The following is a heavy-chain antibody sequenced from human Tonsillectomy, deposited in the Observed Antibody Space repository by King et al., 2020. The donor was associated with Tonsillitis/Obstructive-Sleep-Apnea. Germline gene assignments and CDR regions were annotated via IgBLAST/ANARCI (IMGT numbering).Heavy chain of an antibody. CDR2: INHSGST. J-gene: IGHJ5*02. Sequence: VQLQQWGAGLLKPSETLSLTCAVYGGSFSGYYWSWIRQPPGKGLEWIGEINHSGSTKYNPSLKSRLTISVDTSQNQFSLMLISVTAADTAVYYCARAVNYGDGGNANWFDPGGQGTLVTVSS. V-gene: IGHV4-34*01. CDR1: GGSFSGYY. D-gene: IGHD4-17*01. CDR3: ARAVNYGDGGNANWFDP.